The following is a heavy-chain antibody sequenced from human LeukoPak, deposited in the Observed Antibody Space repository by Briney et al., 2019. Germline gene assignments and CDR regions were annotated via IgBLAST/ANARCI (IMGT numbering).Heavy chain of an antibody. Sequence: PSETLSLTCAVSGGSISSGDYYWSWIRQPPGKGLEWIGYIYYSGSTYYNPSLKSRVTISVDTSKNQFPLKLSSVTAADTAVYYCARGCSSTSCDYAVDYWGQGTLVTVSS. CDR2: IYYSGST. V-gene: IGHV4-30-4*01. CDR1: GGSISSGDYY. J-gene: IGHJ4*02. CDR3: ARGCSSTSCDYAVDY. D-gene: IGHD2-2*01.